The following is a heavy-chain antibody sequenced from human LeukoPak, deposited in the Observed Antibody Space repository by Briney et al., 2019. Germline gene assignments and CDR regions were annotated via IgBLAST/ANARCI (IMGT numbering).Heavy chain of an antibody. V-gene: IGHV4-59*08. CDR1: GGSSSSYY. Sequence: SETLSLTCTVSGGSSSSYYWSWIRQPPGKGLEWIAYISDIGSINYNPSLKSRVTISLDTSKNQFSLKLSSVTAADTAVYYCAGHHPRNTVDFWGQGTLVTVSS. CDR3: AGHHPRNTVDF. D-gene: IGHD2/OR15-2a*01. CDR2: ISDIGSI. J-gene: IGHJ4*02.